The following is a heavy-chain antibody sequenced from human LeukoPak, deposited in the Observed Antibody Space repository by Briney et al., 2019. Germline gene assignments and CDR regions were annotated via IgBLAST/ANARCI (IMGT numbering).Heavy chain of an antibody. J-gene: IGHJ4*02. CDR1: GYTFTSYG. D-gene: IGHD3-10*01. Sequence: ASVKVSCKASGYTFTSYGISWVRQAPGQGLEWMGWISAYNGNTNYAQKLQGRVTMTTDTSTSTAYMELRSLRSDDTAVYYCARAARGVVRAVIQDFWGQGTLVTVSS. CDR2: ISAYNGNT. CDR3: ARAARGVVRAVIQDF. V-gene: IGHV1-18*01.